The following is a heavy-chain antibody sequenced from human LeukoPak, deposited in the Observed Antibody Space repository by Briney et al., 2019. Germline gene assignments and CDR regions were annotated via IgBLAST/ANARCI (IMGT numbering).Heavy chain of an antibody. CDR3: ARDPYNYDRSGYKLDSYFDY. Sequence: GGSLRLSCAASGFTFSSYEMNWVRQAPGEGLEWVSYISSSGSTIYYADSVKGRFTISRDNAKNSLYLQMNSLRAEDTAVYYCARDPYNYDRSGYKLDSYFDYWGQGTLVTVSS. CDR2: ISSSGSTI. J-gene: IGHJ4*02. V-gene: IGHV3-48*03. D-gene: IGHD3-22*01. CDR1: GFTFSSYE.